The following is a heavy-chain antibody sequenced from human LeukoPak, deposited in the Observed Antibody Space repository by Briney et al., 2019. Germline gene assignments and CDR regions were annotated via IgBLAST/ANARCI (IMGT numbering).Heavy chain of an antibody. V-gene: IGHV3-21*01. CDR3: AKDDIVVVPAAHFDY. CDR2: ISSSSSYI. D-gene: IGHD2-2*01. CDR1: GFTFSSYS. J-gene: IGHJ4*02. Sequence: GGSLRLSCAASGFTFSSYSMNWVRQAPGKGLEWVSSISSSSSYIYYADSVKGRFTISRDNAKNSLYLQMNSLRAEDTAVYYCAKDDIVVVPAAHFDYWGQGTLVTVSS.